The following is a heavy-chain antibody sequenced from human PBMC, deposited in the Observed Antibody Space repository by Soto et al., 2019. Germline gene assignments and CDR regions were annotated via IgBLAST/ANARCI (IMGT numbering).Heavy chain of an antibody. J-gene: IGHJ3*02. Sequence: ASVKVSCKVSGYTLTELSMHWARQAPGKGLEWMGGFDPEDGETIYAQKFQGRVTITEDTSTNTAYMELSSLRSDDTAVYYCARVCYDFWSGYYSQPTTDAFDIWGQGTMVTVSS. CDR3: ARVCYDFWSGYYSQPTTDAFDI. CDR1: GYTLTELS. V-gene: IGHV1-24*01. CDR2: FDPEDGET. D-gene: IGHD3-3*01.